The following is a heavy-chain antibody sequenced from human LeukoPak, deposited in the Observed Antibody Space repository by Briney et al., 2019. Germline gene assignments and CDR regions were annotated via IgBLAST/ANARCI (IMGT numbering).Heavy chain of an antibody. V-gene: IGHV4-39*01. D-gene: IGHD4-17*01. CDR3: ARKDYGDFYFDY. CDR2: IYYSGST. CDR1: GGSIRSSSCY. J-gene: IGHJ4*02. Sequence: PSETLSLTCSVSGGSIRSSSCYWDWIRQPPGKGPEWIGSIYYSGSTYYNPSLKSRVTISVDTSKNQFSLKLSSVTAADTAVYYCARKDYGDFYFDYWGQGTLVTVSS.